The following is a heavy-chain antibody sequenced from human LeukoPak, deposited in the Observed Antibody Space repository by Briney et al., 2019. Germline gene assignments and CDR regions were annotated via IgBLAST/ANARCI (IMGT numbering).Heavy chain of an antibody. J-gene: IGHJ6*03. V-gene: IGHV3-49*04. CDR1: GFNYGHYA. CDR2: LRSQAYGGTT. CDR3: TRDLWGVVLVPPYYYYYMDV. Sequence: GGSLRLSCTASGFNYGHYAMSWVRQAPGKGLEWVAFLRSQAYGGTTEYAASVRGRFTISRDDSKSIAYLQMNSLKTEDTAVYYCTRDLWGVVLVPPYYYYYMDVWGKGTTVTVSS. D-gene: IGHD3-10*01.